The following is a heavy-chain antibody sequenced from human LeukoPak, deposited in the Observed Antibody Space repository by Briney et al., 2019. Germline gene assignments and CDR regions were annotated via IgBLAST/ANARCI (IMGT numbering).Heavy chain of an antibody. CDR3: AKDNDFWSGYPFDY. D-gene: IGHD3-3*01. V-gene: IGHV3-23*01. CDR2: ISGSGGST. CDR1: GFTFSSYA. J-gene: IGHJ4*02. Sequence: GGSLRLSCAASGFTFSSYAMSWVRQAPGKGLEWASAISGSGGSTYYADSVKGRFTISRDNSKNTLYLQMNSLRAEDTAVYYCAKDNDFWSGYPFDYWGQGTLVTVSS.